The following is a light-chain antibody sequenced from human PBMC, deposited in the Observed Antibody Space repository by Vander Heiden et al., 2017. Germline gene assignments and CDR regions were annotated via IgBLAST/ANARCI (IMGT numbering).Light chain of an antibody. V-gene: IGKV3-20*01. CDR1: QSVSSSY. CDR3: QQSISS. CDR2: GEA. Sequence: EIVLTQSPGTLSLSPGERATLSCRASQSVSSSYLAGYQQKPGQAHRVLSYGEASRDTGITDRVSGSGYGTDFTRNLSRLETEDFEGEHGQQSISSFGQGTLLEIK. J-gene: IGKJ5*01.